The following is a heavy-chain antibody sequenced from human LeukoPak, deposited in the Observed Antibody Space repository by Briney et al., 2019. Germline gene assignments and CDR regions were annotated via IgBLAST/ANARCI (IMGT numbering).Heavy chain of an antibody. Sequence: ASVKVSCKASGYTFTVNHVHWVRQAPGQGLEWMGWNDPNSGGTKYAQKFQGRVTITRNTSISTAYMELSSLRSEDTAVYYCARGQLLQDFDYWGQGTLVTVSS. CDR2: NDPNSGGT. V-gene: IGHV1-2*02. CDR3: ARGQLLQDFDY. J-gene: IGHJ4*02. D-gene: IGHD2-2*01. CDR1: GYTFTVNH.